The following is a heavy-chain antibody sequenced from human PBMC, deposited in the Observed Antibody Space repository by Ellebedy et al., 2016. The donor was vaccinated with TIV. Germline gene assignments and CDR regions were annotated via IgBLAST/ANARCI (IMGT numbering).Heavy chain of an antibody. CDR3: ASNGLDAFDI. Sequence: GESLKISXAASGFTFSSYGMHWVRQAPGKGLEWVAVISYDGSNKYYADSVKGRFTISRDNSKNTLYLQMNSLRAEDTAVYYCASNGLDAFDIWGQGTMVTVSS. J-gene: IGHJ3*02. CDR1: GFTFSSYG. CDR2: ISYDGSNK. V-gene: IGHV3-30*03.